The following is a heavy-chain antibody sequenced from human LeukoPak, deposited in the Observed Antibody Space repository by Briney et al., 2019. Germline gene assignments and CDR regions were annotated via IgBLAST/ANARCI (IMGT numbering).Heavy chain of an antibody. V-gene: IGHV3-53*01. D-gene: IGHD6-19*01. Sequence: SGGSLRLSCAASGFTVSSDYMTWVRQAPGKGLEWVSVIYRGGSTYYADSVKGRFTISRDNSKNTVYLQMNSLRADDTAVYYCSRGGTVAGTVPYYFDYWGQGTLVTVSS. J-gene: IGHJ4*02. CDR1: GFTVSSDY. CDR2: IYRGGST. CDR3: SRGGTVAGTVPYYFDY.